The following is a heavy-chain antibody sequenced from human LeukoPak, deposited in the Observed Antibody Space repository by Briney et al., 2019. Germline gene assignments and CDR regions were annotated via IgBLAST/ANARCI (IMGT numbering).Heavy chain of an antibody. D-gene: IGHD3-22*01. CDR1: GYTFTGYY. CDR2: INPKSGGT. CDR3: AKGGSLWLSNDDAFDI. V-gene: IGHV1-2*02. Sequence: GASVKVSCKASGYTFTGYYMHWVRQAPGQGLEWMGWINPKSGGTNYAQKFQGRVTMTRDTSISTAYMELSRLRSDDTAVYYCAKGGSLWLSNDDAFDIWGQGTMVTVSS. J-gene: IGHJ3*02.